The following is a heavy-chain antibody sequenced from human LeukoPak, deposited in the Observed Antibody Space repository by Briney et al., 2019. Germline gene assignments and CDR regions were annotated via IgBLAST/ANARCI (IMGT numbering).Heavy chain of an antibody. CDR3: ARGVAYCGGDCYPIAP. V-gene: IGHV1-2*06. J-gene: IGHJ5*02. Sequence: GSVKDSRKASRYTLPGYYMHTVRPAPGRGLEWVGLINRNSSGTNYAQNVQGRVTMTRDTSISTAYMEMSRLRSDDTAVYYCARGVAYCGGDCYPIAPWGQGTLVTVSS. D-gene: IGHD2-21*02. CDR2: INRNSSGT. CDR1: RYTLPGYY.